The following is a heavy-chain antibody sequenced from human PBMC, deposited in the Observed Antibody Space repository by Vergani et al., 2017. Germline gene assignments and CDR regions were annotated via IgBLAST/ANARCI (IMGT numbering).Heavy chain of an antibody. J-gene: IGHJ1*01. D-gene: IGHD4-11*01. Sequence: QLQLQESGPGLVKPSETLSLTCTVSDDSLSSSSYYWGWLRQPPGKGLEWIGSIFYSGSAYSKSSLTSRVTISVDTSKKQFSLNLRSVTAADTAVYYCARQAEIRSTGEYFQHWGQGTLVTVSS. CDR1: DDSLSSSSYY. CDR2: IFYSGSA. CDR3: ARQAEIRSTGEYFQH. V-gene: IGHV4-39*01.